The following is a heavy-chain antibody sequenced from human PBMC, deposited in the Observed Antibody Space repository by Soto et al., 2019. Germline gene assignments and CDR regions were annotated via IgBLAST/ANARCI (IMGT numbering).Heavy chain of an antibody. CDR3: ARGYYGSGSYYGEDYYYGMDV. CDR2: ISSSGSTI. CDR1: GFTFSDYY. D-gene: IGHD3-10*01. Sequence: GSLRLSCAASGFTFSDYYMSWVRQAPGKGLEWVSYISSSGSTIYYADSVKGRFTISRDNAKNSLYLQMNSLRAEDTAVYYCARGYYGSGSYYGEDYYYGMDVWGQGTTVTVSS. J-gene: IGHJ6*02. V-gene: IGHV3-11*01.